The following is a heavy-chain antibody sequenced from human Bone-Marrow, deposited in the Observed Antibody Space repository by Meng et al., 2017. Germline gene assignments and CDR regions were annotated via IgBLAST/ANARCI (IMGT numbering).Heavy chain of an antibody. CDR3: ARVPWPDMLGYSWPSFDD. D-gene: IGHD3-9*01. V-gene: IGHV1-2*02. CDR1: GYTFTGYY. CDR2: INPNNGDT. Sequence: ASVKVSCKASGYTFTGYYMHWVRQAPGQGLEWMGWINPNNGDTNYAEKFQGRVTMTRDMSITTASMELSRLRSDDTAVYYRARVPWPDMLGYSWPSFDDWGQGTLVTVS. J-gene: IGHJ4*02.